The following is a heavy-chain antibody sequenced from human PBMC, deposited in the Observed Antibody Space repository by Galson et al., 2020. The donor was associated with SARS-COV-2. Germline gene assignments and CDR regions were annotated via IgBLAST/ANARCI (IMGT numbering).Heavy chain of an antibody. J-gene: IGHJ4*02. Sequence: ASVKVSCKAFGYTFTSYGISWVRQAPGQGLEWMGWISAYNGNTNYAQKLHGRVTMTTDTSTSTAYMELRSLRSEDTAVYYCARGVRGVPPFDYWGQGTLVTVSS. CDR3: ARGVRGVPPFDY. CDR1: GYTFTSYG. V-gene: IGHV1-18*01. CDR2: ISAYNGNT. D-gene: IGHD3-10*01.